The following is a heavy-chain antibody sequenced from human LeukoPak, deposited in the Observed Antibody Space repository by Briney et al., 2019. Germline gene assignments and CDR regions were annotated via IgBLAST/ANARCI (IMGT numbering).Heavy chain of an antibody. CDR3: ARRGVYSSGWYRNHFDY. Sequence: PSETLSLTCAVYGGSFSGYYWSWIRQPPGKGLEWIGEINHSGSTNYNPSLKSRVTISVDTSKNQFSLKLSSVTAADTAVYYCARRGVYSSGWYRNHFDYWGQRTLVTVSS. D-gene: IGHD6-19*01. CDR2: INHSGST. V-gene: IGHV4-34*01. J-gene: IGHJ4*02. CDR1: GGSFSGYY.